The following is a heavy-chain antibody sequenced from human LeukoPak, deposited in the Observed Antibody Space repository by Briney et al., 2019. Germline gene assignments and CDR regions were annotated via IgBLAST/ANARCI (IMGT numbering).Heavy chain of an antibody. CDR2: VHITGSA. J-gene: IGHJ6*02. Sequence: PSETLSLTCTVSGGSLSGYYWSWIRQPAGKGLEWVGRVHITGSASLNPSLKSRVTMSVDTSRNQFSLKLTSVTAADTAVYYCARGPSGYDGMDVWGQGTTVTVSS. CDR1: GGSLSGYY. CDR3: ARGPSGYDGMDV. V-gene: IGHV4-4*07. D-gene: IGHD6-6*01.